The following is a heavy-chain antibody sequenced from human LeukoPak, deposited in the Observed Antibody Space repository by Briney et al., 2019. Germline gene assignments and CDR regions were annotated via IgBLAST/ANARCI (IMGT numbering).Heavy chain of an antibody. Sequence: ASVKLSCTASGYTFTSYGISWVRQAPGQGLEWMGWFSAYNGNTNYAQKLQGRVTMTTDTSTSTAYMEMRSLRSDDTAVYYCARVGYSSSWSFHLYYYYGMDVWGQGTTVTVSS. V-gene: IGHV1-18*01. CDR1: GYTFTSYG. CDR2: FSAYNGNT. CDR3: ARVGYSSSWSFHLYYYYGMDV. D-gene: IGHD6-13*01. J-gene: IGHJ6*02.